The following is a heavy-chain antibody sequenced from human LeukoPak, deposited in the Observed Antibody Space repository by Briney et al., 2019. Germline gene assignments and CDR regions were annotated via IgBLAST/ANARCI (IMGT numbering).Heavy chain of an antibody. CDR2: IRYDGSNK. Sequence: GGSLRLSCAASGFTFSSYGMHWVRQAPGKGLEWVAFIRYDGSNKYYADSVKGRFTISRDNSKNTLYLQMNSLRAEDTAVYYCAKDSSRGDSSSWYRGRRTPYYFDYWGQGTLVTVSS. CDR1: GFTFSSYG. J-gene: IGHJ4*02. V-gene: IGHV3-30*02. D-gene: IGHD6-13*01. CDR3: AKDSSRGDSSSWYRGRRTPYYFDY.